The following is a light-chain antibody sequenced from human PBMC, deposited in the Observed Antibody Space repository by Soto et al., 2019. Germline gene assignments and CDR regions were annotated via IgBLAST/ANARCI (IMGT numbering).Light chain of an antibody. J-gene: IGLJ2*01. Sequence: QSALAQPASVSGSPGQSITMSCTGTSSDAGGYNYVSWYQQHPGKAPKLMIYDVSNRPSGVSNRFSGSKSGNTASLTISGLQAEDEADYYCSSYTSSSTYVVFGGGTKLTVL. V-gene: IGLV2-14*01. CDR2: DVS. CDR3: SSYTSSSTYVV. CDR1: SSDAGGYNY.